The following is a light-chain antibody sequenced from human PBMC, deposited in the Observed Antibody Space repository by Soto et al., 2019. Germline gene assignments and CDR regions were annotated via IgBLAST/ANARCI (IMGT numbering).Light chain of an antibody. CDR3: QQLRSYPST. V-gene: IGKV1-9*01. J-gene: IGKJ4*01. Sequence: IQLTQSPSCLSASVGDRVAITCRASQDIAIYLAWYQQKPGEAPKLLIYAASTLHGGVPSRFSGSGSGTDFALTITSLQAEDFATYYCQQLRSYPSTFGGGTKVDIK. CDR1: QDIAIY. CDR2: AAS.